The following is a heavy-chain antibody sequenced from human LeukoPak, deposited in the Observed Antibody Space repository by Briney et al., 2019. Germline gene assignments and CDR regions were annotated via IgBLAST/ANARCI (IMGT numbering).Heavy chain of an antibody. CDR3: ARGLIGVVPAATNDY. D-gene: IGHD2-2*01. J-gene: IGHJ4*02. Sequence: GGSLRLSCAASGFTFSSYSMNWVRQAPGKGLEWVSSISSSSSYIYYADSVKGRFTISRDNAKNSLYLQMNSLRAEDTAVYYCARGLIGVVPAATNDYWGQGTLVTVSS. CDR1: GFTFSSYS. CDR2: ISSSSSYI. V-gene: IGHV3-21*01.